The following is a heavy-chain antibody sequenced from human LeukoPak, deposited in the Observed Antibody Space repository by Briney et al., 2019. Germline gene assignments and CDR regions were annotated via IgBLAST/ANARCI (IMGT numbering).Heavy chain of an antibody. Sequence: RPSETLSLTCTVSGGSISSSSYYWGWIRQPPGKGLEWIGSIYYSGSTYYNPSLKSRVTISVDTSKNQFSPKLSSVTAADTAVYYCARYTIFGVVIDYWRQGTLVTDSS. CDR3: ARYTIFGVVIDY. V-gene: IGHV4-39*01. CDR2: IYYSGST. CDR1: GGSISSSSYY. J-gene: IGHJ4*02. D-gene: IGHD3-3*01.